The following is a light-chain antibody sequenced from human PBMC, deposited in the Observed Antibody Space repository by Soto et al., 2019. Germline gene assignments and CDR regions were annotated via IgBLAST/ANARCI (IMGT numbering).Light chain of an antibody. Sequence: QSVLTQPRSVSGSPGQSVTLSCTGTSSDVGGYNYVTWYQQYPGKAPKVMIYDVKTRPSGVPDRFSGSKSGNTASLTISGLQAEDEADYYCCSYAGDYTFVFGTGTEVTVL. CDR1: SSDVGGYNY. V-gene: IGLV2-11*01. CDR3: CSYAGDYTFV. CDR2: DVK. J-gene: IGLJ1*01.